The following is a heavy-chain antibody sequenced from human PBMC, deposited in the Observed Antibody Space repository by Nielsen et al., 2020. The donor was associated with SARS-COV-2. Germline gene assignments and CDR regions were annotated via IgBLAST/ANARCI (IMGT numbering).Heavy chain of an antibody. CDR1: GGSFSDYF. CDR2: INHSGST. J-gene: IGHJ6*03. Sequence: SETLSLTCAVYGGSFSDYFWTWIRQPPGKGLEWIGEINHSGSTNYNPSLKSRVTISVDTSKNQFSLKLSSVTAADTAVYYCAGGVYYYYYMDVWGKGTTVTVSS. V-gene: IGHV4-34*01. CDR3: AGGVYYYYYMDV.